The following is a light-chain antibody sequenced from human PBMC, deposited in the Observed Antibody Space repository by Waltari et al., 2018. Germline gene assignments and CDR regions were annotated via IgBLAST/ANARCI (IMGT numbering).Light chain of an antibody. CDR2: DAS. CDR1: QHVGSD. Sequence: EIVMTQSPVILSVSPGDGATLSCRASQHVGSDLAWYQQTPGQPPRLLIYDASTRASEIPASFSGRGSGTEFTLTISSLQSEDFAIYYCQQYNERPPLTFGGGTKVDIK. V-gene: IGKV3-15*01. J-gene: IGKJ4*01. CDR3: QQYNERPPLT.